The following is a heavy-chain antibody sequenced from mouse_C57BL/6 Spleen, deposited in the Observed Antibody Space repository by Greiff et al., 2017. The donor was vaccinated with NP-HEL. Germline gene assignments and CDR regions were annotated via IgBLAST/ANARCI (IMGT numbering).Heavy chain of an antibody. CDR1: GYTFTSYW. V-gene: IGHV1-69*02. CDR3: ARGDYYGNYYFDY. Sequence: QVQLKQPGAELVKPGASVKLSCKASGYTFTSYWMHWVKQRPGQGLEWIGEIDPSDSYTNYNQKFKGKATLTVDTSSSTAYMQLSSLTSEDSAVYYCARGDYYGNYYFDYWGQGTTLTVSS. CDR2: IDPSDSYT. J-gene: IGHJ2*01. D-gene: IGHD2-1*01.